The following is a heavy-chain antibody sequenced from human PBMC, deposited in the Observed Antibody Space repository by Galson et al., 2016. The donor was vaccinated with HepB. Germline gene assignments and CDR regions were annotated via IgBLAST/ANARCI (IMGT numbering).Heavy chain of an antibody. CDR2: TYYRAKWYN. CDR1: GDSVSSNGAA. CDR3: AREYSTGYYERFLAKRARRGFDY. D-gene: IGHD6-19*01. Sequence: CAISGDSVSSNGAAWNWIRQSPSRGLEWLGRTYYRAKWYNDYAVPVKSRITINVDTSKNQFSLQLNSVTPEDTAVYYCAREYSTGYYERFLAKRARRGFDYWGQGTLVTVSS. J-gene: IGHJ4*02. V-gene: IGHV6-1*01.